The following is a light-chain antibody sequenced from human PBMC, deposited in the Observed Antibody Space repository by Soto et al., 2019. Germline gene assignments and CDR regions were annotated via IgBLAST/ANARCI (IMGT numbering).Light chain of an antibody. Sequence: QSVLTQPPSVSAAPGQRVTISCSGSSSNLATNYVSWYQHLPGAAPRLLICDDNKRPSGIPDRFSGSKYGTSATLDITGLQTGDEADYYCGTWDTSLSAGVFGGGTKLTVL. J-gene: IGLJ3*02. CDR3: GTWDTSLSAGV. CDR1: SSNLATNY. V-gene: IGLV1-51*01. CDR2: DDN.